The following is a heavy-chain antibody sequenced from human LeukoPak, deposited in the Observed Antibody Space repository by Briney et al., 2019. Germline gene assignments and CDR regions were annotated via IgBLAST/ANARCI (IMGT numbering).Heavy chain of an antibody. D-gene: IGHD2-2*01. CDR3: ARDYYRYCSSTSCSTGYYFDY. V-gene: IGHV3-7*01. Sequence: GGSLRLSCAASGFTFSSYWMSWVRQAPGKGLEWVANIKQDGSEKYYVDSVKGRFTISRDNAKISLYLQMNSLRAEDTAVYYCARDYYRYCSSTSCSTGYYFDYWGQGTLVTVSS. J-gene: IGHJ4*02. CDR1: GFTFSSYW. CDR2: IKQDGSEK.